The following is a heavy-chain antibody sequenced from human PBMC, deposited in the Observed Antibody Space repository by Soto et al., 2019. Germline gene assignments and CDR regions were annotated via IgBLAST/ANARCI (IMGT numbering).Heavy chain of an antibody. CDR2: ITWNSDTV. CDR3: AKDSGRDGYTHFDY. D-gene: IGHD5-12*01. J-gene: IGHJ4*02. CDR1: GFTFDDFA. V-gene: IGHV3-9*01. Sequence: EVQLVESGGGLVQPGRSLRLSCAASGFTFDDFAMHWVRQGPGKGLEWVSIITWNSDTVAYADSVKGRFTISRDNAKNSLYLQMNSLRAEDTALYYCAKDSGRDGYTHFDYWGQGTLVTVSS.